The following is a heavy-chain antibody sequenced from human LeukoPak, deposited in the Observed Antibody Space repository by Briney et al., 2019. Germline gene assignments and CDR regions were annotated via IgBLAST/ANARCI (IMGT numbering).Heavy chain of an antibody. J-gene: IGHJ3*02. Sequence: GGSLRLSCAASGFTFSSYAMSWVRQAPGKGLEWVSAISGSGGSTYYADSVKGRFTISRDNSKNTLYLQMNSLRAEDTAVYYCARALRGSREAFDIWGQGTMVTVSS. CDR1: GFTFSSYA. V-gene: IGHV3-23*01. D-gene: IGHD1-26*01. CDR2: ISGSGGST. CDR3: ARALRGSREAFDI.